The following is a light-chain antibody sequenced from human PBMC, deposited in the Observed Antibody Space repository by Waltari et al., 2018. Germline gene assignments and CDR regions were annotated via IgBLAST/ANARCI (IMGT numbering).Light chain of an antibody. CDR2: WAS. CDR1: QSVLYSHNSKNY. CDR3: HQYSTTPWT. Sequence: DFVMTQSPEFLAVSLGERATINCKSSQSVLYSHNSKNYLAWYQQKPGQPPKLLIYWASTRESGVPDRFSGSGSGTDFTLTISSLQAEDVAVYYCHQYSTTPWTFGQGTKVEI. J-gene: IGKJ1*01. V-gene: IGKV4-1*01.